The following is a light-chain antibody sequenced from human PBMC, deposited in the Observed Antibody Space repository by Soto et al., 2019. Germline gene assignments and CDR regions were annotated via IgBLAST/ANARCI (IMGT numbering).Light chain of an antibody. V-gene: IGLV2-14*01. J-gene: IGLJ2*01. CDR2: DVS. Sequence: QSALTQPASVSGSPGQSITISCTGTSSDVGGYNYVSWYQQHPGKAPKLMIYDVSNRPSGVSNRFSGSKSGNTASLTISGLQAEDEADYYCSSYTSSSTSAHVVFGGGTKLTV. CDR1: SSDVGGYNY. CDR3: SSYTSSSTSAHVV.